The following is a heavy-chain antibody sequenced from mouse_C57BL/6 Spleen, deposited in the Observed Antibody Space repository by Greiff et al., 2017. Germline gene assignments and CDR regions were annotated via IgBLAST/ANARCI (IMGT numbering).Heavy chain of an antibody. D-gene: IGHD1-1*01. V-gene: IGHV2-2*01. CDR1: GFSLTSYG. J-gene: IGHJ2*01. Sequence: QVQLQQSGPGLVQPSQSLSITCTVSGFSLTSYGVHWVRQSPGKGLEWLGVIWSGGSTDYNAACISRLSIHKDNSKSQVIFKMNSLQADDTAIYYCAGEGVILFDYWGQGTTLTVSS. CDR3: AGEGVILFDY. CDR2: IWSGGST.